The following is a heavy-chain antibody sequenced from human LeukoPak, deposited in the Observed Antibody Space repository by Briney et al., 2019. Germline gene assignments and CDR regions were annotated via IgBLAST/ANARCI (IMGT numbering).Heavy chain of an antibody. CDR1: GGTFSSYA. D-gene: IGHD2-2*01. V-gene: IGHV1-69*05. CDR3: ARVIPGVIVVVPAAIGWFDP. CDR2: IIPIFGTA. J-gene: IGHJ5*02. Sequence: SVKVSCRASGGTFSSYAISWVRQAPGQGLEWRGGIIPIFGTANCAQKFQGRVTITTDESTSTAYLELSSLRSEDTAVHYCARVIPGVIVVVPAAIGWFDPWGQGTLVTVSS.